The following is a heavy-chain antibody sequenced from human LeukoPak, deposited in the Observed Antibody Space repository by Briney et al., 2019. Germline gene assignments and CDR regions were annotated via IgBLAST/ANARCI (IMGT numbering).Heavy chain of an antibody. CDR1: GFSVSNTY. V-gene: IGHV3-21*01. CDR2: ISSDSNYI. J-gene: IGHJ3*02. CDR3: ASRYCTSTNCYAFDI. Sequence: GGSLRLSCAASGFSVSNTYMSWVRQAPGKGLEWVSSISSDSNYIFYADSVQGRFTISRDNAENSLFLQMNSLRAEDTAVYYCASRYCTSTNCYAFDIWGQGTMVTVSS. D-gene: IGHD2-2*01.